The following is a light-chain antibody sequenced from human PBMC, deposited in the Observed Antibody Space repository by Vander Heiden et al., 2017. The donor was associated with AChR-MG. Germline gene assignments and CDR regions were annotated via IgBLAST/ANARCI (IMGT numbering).Light chain of an antibody. CDR3: QQYKNWPPWT. J-gene: IGKJ1*01. Sequence: DIVMTPSPATLSVSPGERATLSCRASQSVSSNLAWYKQKPGQAPRLLIYGASSRATDIPARFSGSGYGREFTLTISSRQSEDFAVYYCQQYKNWPPWTFGQGTKVEVK. CDR2: GAS. V-gene: IGKV3-15*01. CDR1: QSVSSN.